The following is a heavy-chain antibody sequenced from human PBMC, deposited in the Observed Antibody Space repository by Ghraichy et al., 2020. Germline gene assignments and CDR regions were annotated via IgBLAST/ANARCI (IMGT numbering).Heavy chain of an antibody. J-gene: IGHJ6*01. D-gene: IGHD6-19*01. Sequence: GGSLRLSCAASGFTFSPYSMNWVRQAPGRGLEWVSFISSSSNSIYYADSVKGRFTISRDNAKNSLYLQMSSLRAEDTAVYYCARGVGAVARHYYHGMDGWGQWTKVTVAS. V-gene: IGHV3-48*01. CDR1: GFTFSPYS. CDR2: ISSSSNSI. CDR3: ARGVGAVARHYYHGMDG.